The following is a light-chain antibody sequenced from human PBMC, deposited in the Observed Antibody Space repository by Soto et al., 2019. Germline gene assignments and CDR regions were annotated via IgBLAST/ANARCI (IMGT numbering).Light chain of an antibody. V-gene: IGKV3-15*01. J-gene: IGKJ4*01. Sequence: EIVMTQSPATLSVSPGERATLSCRASQSVRSNLAWYQQKPGQAPRLLIYGASTRATDIPARFSGSGSGTEFTLIISSLQSEDFALYYCQQYNNWPALTFGGGTKVEIK. CDR1: QSVRSN. CDR2: GAS. CDR3: QQYNNWPALT.